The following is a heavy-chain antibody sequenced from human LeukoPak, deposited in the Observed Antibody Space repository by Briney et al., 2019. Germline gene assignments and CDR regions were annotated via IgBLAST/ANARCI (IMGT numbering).Heavy chain of an antibody. Sequence: SVKVSCKASGGTFSSYAISWVRQAPGQGLEWMGGIIPIFGTANYAQKFQGRVTITTDESTSTAYMELSRLRSDDTAVYFCARDLYSSGGYWGQGTLVTVSS. D-gene: IGHD6-19*01. CDR1: GGTFSSYA. J-gene: IGHJ4*02. CDR2: IIPIFGTA. V-gene: IGHV1-69*05. CDR3: ARDLYSSGGY.